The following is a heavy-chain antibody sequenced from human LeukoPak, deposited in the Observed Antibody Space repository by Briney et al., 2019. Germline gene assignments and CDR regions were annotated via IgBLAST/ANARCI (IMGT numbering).Heavy chain of an antibody. CDR3: ASGSPPDY. V-gene: IGHV3-53*01. CDR1: RFTVSSNL. D-gene: IGHD1-26*01. Sequence: GGSLRLSCAASRFTVSSNLMSWVRQAPGRGLEWVSLIYSGGGTYHADSVKGRFTISRDNSKNTLYLQMNSLRAEDTAVYYCASGSPPDYWGQGTLVTVSS. J-gene: IGHJ4*02. CDR2: IYSGGGT.